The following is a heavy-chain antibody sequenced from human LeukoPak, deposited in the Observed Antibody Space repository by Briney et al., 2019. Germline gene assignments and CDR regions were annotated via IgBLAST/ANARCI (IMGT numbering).Heavy chain of an antibody. CDR2: ISSSSSYI. J-gene: IGHJ4*02. Sequence: GGSLRLSCAASGFTFSSYSMNWVRQAPGKGLEWVSSISSSSSYIYYADSVKGRFTISRDNAKNSPYLQMNSLRAEDTAVYYCARDRGGSCCDYWGQGTLVTVSS. V-gene: IGHV3-21*01. CDR3: ARDRGGSCCDY. CDR1: GFTFSSYS. D-gene: IGHD2-15*01.